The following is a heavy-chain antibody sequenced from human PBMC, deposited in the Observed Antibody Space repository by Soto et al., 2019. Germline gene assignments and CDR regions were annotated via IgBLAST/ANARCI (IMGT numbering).Heavy chain of an antibody. CDR2: INHSGST. CDR3: ATSYYNFWSGYYLAYFVS. D-gene: IGHD3-3*01. J-gene: IGHJ4*02. Sequence: QVHLQQWGAGLLKPSETLSLTCAVYGVSFTGYYWSWIRQPPGKGLEWIGEINHSGSTNYNPSVKRRVTLSVDTYKVQFSLKMSSVTAADTAVYYCATSYYNFWSGYYLAYFVSWGQGTLVTVSS. V-gene: IGHV4-34*01. CDR1: GVSFTGYY.